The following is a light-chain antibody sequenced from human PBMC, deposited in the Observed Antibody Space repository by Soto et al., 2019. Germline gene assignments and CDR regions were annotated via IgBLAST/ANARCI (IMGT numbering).Light chain of an antibody. Sequence: EIVLTQSPATLSLSPGERATLSCRASQSINSHLAWYQQKPGQAPRLLIYDASNRATGIPARFSGGGSGTDFTLTISSLKPEDFAVYYCQQPNNWPLTFGGGAKVEIK. J-gene: IGKJ4*01. CDR2: DAS. CDR1: QSINSH. CDR3: QQPNNWPLT. V-gene: IGKV3-11*01.